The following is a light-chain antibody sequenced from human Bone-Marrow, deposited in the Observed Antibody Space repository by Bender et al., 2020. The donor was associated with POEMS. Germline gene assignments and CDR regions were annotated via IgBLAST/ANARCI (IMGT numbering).Light chain of an antibody. Sequence: SYEVTQPPSVSVSPGQTASITCPGDDLGDKYFAWYQQKPGQSPVLVIYQDTKRPSGIPERFSGSNSGNTATLTISGTQAMDEADYYCQAWDTYSVIFGGGTKLTVL. V-gene: IGLV3-1*01. CDR1: DLGDKY. CDR3: QAWDTYSVI. CDR2: QDT. J-gene: IGLJ2*01.